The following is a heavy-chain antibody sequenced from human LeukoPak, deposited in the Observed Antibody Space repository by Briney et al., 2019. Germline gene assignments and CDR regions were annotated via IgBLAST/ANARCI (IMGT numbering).Heavy chain of an antibody. Sequence: GGSLRLSCAASGFTLSTHWMHWVRQAPGKGLVWVSRINGDGTTTSYADSVKGRFTISRVNAKSTLYLEMDSLRAEDTAIYYCARRWYTGTYYYFDLWGQGALVTVSS. CDR1: GFTLSTHW. V-gene: IGHV3-74*01. CDR2: INGDGTTT. J-gene: IGHJ4*02. D-gene: IGHD1-26*01. CDR3: ARRWYTGTYYYFDL.